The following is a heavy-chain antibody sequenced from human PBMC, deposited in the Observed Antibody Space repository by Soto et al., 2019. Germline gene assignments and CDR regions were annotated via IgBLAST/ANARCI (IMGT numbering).Heavy chain of an antibody. CDR3: TTDLNLYATPGIGLVATPTPDY. CDR1: GFTCSNAG. CDR2: IKSKTDGETT. Sequence: GGSLRLSCAASGFTCSNAGMSWVRQAPEKGLEWVGRIKSKTDGETTDYAAPVKGRFTISRDDSKNTLYLQMNSLKTEDTAVYYCTTDLNLYATPGIGLVATPTPDYWVQGTLVTVSS. J-gene: IGHJ4*02. D-gene: IGHD5-12*01. V-gene: IGHV3-15*01.